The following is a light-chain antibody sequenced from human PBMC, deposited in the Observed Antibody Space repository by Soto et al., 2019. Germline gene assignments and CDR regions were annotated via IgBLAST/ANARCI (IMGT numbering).Light chain of an antibody. CDR1: QSVSSY. CDR2: DAS. V-gene: IGKV3-11*01. CDR3: QQRSNWTPT. J-gene: IGKJ4*01. Sequence: EIVLTQSPATLSLSPGERATLSCRASQSVSSYLAWYQQKPGQAPKLLIYDASNGATGIPARFSGSGSGTDFTLTISRLEPEDFAVYYCQQRSNWTPTFGGGTKVEIK.